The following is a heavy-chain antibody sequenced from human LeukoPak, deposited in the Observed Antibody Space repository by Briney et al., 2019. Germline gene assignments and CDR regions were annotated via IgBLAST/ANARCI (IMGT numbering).Heavy chain of an antibody. D-gene: IGHD2-8*01. J-gene: IGHJ6*02. CDR1: VGTLSNYA. Sequence: SSVNVSLKASVGTLSNYAISWVRQAPGQGLDWMGGISPIFGTSNYAQKSQGRVTITAHESTSTAYMELSSLRSEDTAVYYCARTDGDYYYGMDVWGQGTTVTVSS. V-gene: IGHV1-69*13. CDR3: ARTDGDYYYGMDV. CDR2: ISPIFGTS.